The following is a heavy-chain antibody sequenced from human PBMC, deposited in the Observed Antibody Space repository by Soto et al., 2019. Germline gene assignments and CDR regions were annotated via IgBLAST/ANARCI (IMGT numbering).Heavy chain of an antibody. J-gene: IGHJ5*02. D-gene: IGHD2-2*01. CDR1: GGSFSGYY. CDR3: ARARGLIVVVPADRPWYDP. Sequence: SETLSLTCAVYGGSFSGYYWSWIRQPPGKGLEWIGEINHSGSTNYNPSLKSRVTISVGTSKNQFSLKLSSVTAADTAVYYCARARGLIVVVPADRPWYDPWGQGTLVTVSS. V-gene: IGHV4-34*01. CDR2: INHSGST.